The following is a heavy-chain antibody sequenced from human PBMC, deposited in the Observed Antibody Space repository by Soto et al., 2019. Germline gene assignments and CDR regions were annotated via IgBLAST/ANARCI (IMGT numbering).Heavy chain of an antibody. Sequence: SETLSLTCTVSDDYIRSNNNYWSWIRQPPGEGLEWIGFISYSGTTSYSPSLKSRVAISLDTSKNQFSLSLSSVTAADTAVYYCARGRGYSYGLDPWGQGTLVTVSS. CDR3: ARGRGYSYGLDP. D-gene: IGHD5-18*01. V-gene: IGHV4-30-4*01. J-gene: IGHJ5*02. CDR2: ISYSGTT. CDR1: DDYIRSNNNY.